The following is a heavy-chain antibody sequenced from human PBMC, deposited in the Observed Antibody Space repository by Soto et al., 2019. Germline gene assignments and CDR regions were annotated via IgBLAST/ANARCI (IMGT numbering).Heavy chain of an antibody. V-gene: IGHV3-74*01. J-gene: IGHJ4*02. Sequence: EVQLVQSGGGLVQPGGSLRLSCAASGFTFSHYWMHWVRQVPGKGLVWVSHINSDGSSTSYADSVKGRFTISRDNAKNTLYLQMSSLRAEDTAVYYCAREDSNYHDGSWLDDWGQGTLVTVSS. CDR1: GFTFSHYW. D-gene: IGHD3-16*01. CDR3: AREDSNYHDGSWLDD. CDR2: INSDGSST.